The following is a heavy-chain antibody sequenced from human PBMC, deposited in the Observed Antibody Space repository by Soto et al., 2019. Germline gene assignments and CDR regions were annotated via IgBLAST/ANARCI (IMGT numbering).Heavy chain of an antibody. CDR2: ISPSSSFL. CDR3: ARVGTDYGSGSPYYYDY. D-gene: IGHD3-10*01. CDR1: GFSFRSYY. V-gene: IGHV3-21*06. J-gene: IGHJ4*02. Sequence: EVQLVESGGGLVKPGGSLRLSCAASGFSFRSYYLNWVRQAPGRGLEWVSSISPSSSFLSYADSVKGRFTISRDNAKSSVHLQMNSLRAEDTAVYLCARVGTDYGSGSPYYYDYWGQGTLVTVSS.